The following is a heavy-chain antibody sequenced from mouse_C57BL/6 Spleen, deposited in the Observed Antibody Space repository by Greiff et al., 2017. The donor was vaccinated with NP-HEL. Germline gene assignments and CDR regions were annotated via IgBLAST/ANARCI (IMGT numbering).Heavy chain of an antibody. J-gene: IGHJ2*01. CDR1: GFTFSDYG. V-gene: IGHV5-17*01. D-gene: IGHD1-1*02. CDR3: ARLVGYFDY. Sequence: EVKVEESGGGLVKPGGSLKLSCAASGFTFSDYGMHWVRQAPEKGLEWVAYISSGSSTIYYADTVKGRFTISRDNAKNTLFLQMTSLRSEDTAMYYCARLVGYFDYWGQGTTLTVSS. CDR2: ISSGSSTI.